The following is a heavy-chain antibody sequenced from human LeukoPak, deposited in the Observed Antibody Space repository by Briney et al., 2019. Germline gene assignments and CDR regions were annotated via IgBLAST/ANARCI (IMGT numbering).Heavy chain of an antibody. CDR3: AKDRAPIVVVPAAIGYYGMDV. J-gene: IGHJ6*02. CDR1: GFTFGSYA. Sequence: GGSLRLSCAASGFTFGSYAMSWVRQAPGKGLEWVSAISGSGGSTYYADSVKGRFTISRDNSKNTLYLQMNSLRAEDTAVYYCAKDRAPIVVVPAAIGYYGMDVWGQGTTVTVSS. V-gene: IGHV3-23*01. D-gene: IGHD2-2*01. CDR2: ISGSGGST.